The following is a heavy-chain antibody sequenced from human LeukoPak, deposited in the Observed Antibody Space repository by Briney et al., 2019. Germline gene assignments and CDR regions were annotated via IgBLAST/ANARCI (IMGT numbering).Heavy chain of an antibody. CDR1: GGSISSGGYS. D-gene: IGHD3-10*01. CDR2: IYHSGST. V-gene: IGHV4-30-2*01. CDR3: ARVRRGSLYYYGMDV. Sequence: SQTLSLTCAVSGGSISSGGYSWSWIRQPPGKGLEWIGYIYHSGSTYYNPSLKSRVTISVDRSKNQFSLKLSSVTAADTAVYYCARVRRGSLYYYGMDVWSQGTTVTVSS. J-gene: IGHJ6*02.